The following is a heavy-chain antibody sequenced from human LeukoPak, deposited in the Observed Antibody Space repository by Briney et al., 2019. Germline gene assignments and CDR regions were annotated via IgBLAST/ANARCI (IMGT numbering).Heavy chain of an antibody. CDR2: INWNSGSI. V-gene: IGHV3-9*01. CDR1: GFTFDDYA. J-gene: IGHJ3*02. CDR3: AKAYEMVRGVGTALDAFDI. D-gene: IGHD3-10*01. Sequence: GGSLRLSCAASGFTFDDYAMHWVRQAPGKGLEWVSGINWNSGSIGYADSVKGRFTISRDNAKNSLYLQMNSLRAEDTALYYCAKAYEMVRGVGTALDAFDIWGQGTMVTVSS.